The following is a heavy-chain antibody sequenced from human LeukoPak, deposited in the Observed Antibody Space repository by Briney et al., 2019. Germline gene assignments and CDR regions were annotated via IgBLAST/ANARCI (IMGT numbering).Heavy chain of an antibody. D-gene: IGHD2-2*03. Sequence: ASVKVSCKASGYTFSSYDVHWVRQATGQGLECMGWMNPNSGNTGYAQKFQGRVTMTRNTSITTAYMELSSLRSEDTAVYYCARGGMDLHGMDVWGQGTTVTVSS. CDR3: ARGGMDLHGMDV. J-gene: IGHJ6*02. CDR1: GYTFSSYD. CDR2: MNPNSGNT. V-gene: IGHV1-8*01.